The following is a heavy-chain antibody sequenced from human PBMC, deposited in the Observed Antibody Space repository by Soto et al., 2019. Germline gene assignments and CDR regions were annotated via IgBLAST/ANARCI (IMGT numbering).Heavy chain of an antibody. V-gene: IGHV4-38-2*02. J-gene: IGHJ5*02. CDR1: GYSISSGYH. Sequence: SETLSLTCTVSGYSISSGYHWAWIRQPPGKGLEWLGGVHYSGNTYYKPSLKSRLTISVDKSKNQFSLNLSSVTAADTAVYYCARQDRVVAEGRWFDPWGQGTLVTVSS. CDR3: ARQDRVVAEGRWFDP. CDR2: VHYSGNT. D-gene: IGHD2-15*01.